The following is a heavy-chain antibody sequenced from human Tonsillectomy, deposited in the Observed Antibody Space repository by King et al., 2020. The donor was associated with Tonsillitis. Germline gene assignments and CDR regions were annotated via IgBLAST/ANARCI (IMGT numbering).Heavy chain of an antibody. CDR1: GDSISSGGYY. Sequence: QLQESGPGLVKPSQTLSLTCTVSGDSISSGGYYWSWIRQHPGKGLEGIGDIYDSGATDYNPSLKSRVTISADTAKIQFSLQRSPVTAADTAVYYCARGVDYGGHEFDYWGQGTLVTVSS. D-gene: IGHD4-23*01. V-gene: IGHV4-31*03. J-gene: IGHJ4*02. CDR2: IYDSGAT. CDR3: ARGVDYGGHEFDY.